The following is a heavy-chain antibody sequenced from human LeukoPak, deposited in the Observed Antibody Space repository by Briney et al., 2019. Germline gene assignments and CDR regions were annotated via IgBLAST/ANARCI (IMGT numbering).Heavy chain of an antibody. CDR1: GFTFSSYS. J-gene: IGHJ4*02. CDR3: ARAQTYGDSRLLLDY. Sequence: PGGSLRLSCVVSGFTFSSYSMNWVRQAPGKGLEWVSGINWNGGSTGYADSVEGRFTIFRDNAKNSQYLQMNSLRVEDTALYYCARAQTYGDSRLLLDYWGQGTLVTVSS. CDR2: INWNGGST. D-gene: IGHD4-17*01. V-gene: IGHV3-20*04.